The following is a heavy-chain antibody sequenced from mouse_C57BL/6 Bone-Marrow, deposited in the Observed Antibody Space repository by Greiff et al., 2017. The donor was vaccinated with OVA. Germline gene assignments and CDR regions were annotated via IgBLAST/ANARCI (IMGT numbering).Heavy chain of an antibody. V-gene: IGHV14-2*01. CDR3: AAYYYGSSSFDY. Sequence: EVQLQQSGAELVKPGASVKLSCTASGFNIKDYYMHWVKQRPEQGLEWIGRIDPEDGETKYAPQFQGKATITADTSTNTAYLQLSSLTAEDTAVYYCAAYYYGSSSFDYWGQGTTLTVSS. D-gene: IGHD1-1*01. CDR2: IDPEDGET. CDR1: GFNIKDYY. J-gene: IGHJ2*01.